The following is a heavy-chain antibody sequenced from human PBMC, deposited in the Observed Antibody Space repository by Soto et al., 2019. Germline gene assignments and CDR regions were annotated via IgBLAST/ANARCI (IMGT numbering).Heavy chain of an antibody. Sequence: PGWSLRLSCASSVFTVSNSYMSWVRQAPGKGLEWVSVIYSGGSTYYADSVKGRFTISRDSSKNTLYLQMNSLRAEDTAVYYCARGFQSSFGYWGQGTLVTVSS. CDR2: IYSGGST. V-gene: IGHV3-53*01. J-gene: IGHJ4*02. CDR3: ARGFQSSFGY. D-gene: IGHD2-21*01. CDR1: VFTVSNSY.